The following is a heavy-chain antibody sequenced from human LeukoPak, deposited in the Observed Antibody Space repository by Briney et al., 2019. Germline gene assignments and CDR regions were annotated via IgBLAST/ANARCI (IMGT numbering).Heavy chain of an antibody. CDR1: GGSMYNYY. CDR2: IYSQSGST. V-gene: IGHV4-4*09. Sequence: PSETLSLTCTVSGGSMYNYYWTWIRQPPGKGLEWMGYIYSQSGSTNYNPSLKSRVTISVDTSKSQFSLKLSSVTAADTAVYYCAGGDNSGYYYDCWGQGILVTVSS. CDR3: AGGDNSGYYYDC. J-gene: IGHJ4*02. D-gene: IGHD3-22*01.